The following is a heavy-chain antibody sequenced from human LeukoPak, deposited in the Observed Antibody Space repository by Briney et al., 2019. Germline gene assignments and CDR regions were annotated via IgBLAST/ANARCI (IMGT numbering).Heavy chain of an antibody. CDR2: MNPNSGNT. Sequence: GASVKVSCKASGYTFTSYDINWARQATGQGLEWMGWMNPNSGNTGYAQKFQGRVTITRNTSISTAYMELSSLRSEDTAVYYCARGGPTYYDFWSGYYTVDYWGQGTLVTVSS. J-gene: IGHJ4*02. V-gene: IGHV1-8*03. D-gene: IGHD3-3*01. CDR1: GYTFTSYD. CDR3: ARGGPTYYDFWSGYYTVDY.